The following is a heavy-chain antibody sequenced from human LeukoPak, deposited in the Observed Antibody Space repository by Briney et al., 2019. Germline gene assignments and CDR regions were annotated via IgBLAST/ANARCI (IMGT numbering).Heavy chain of an antibody. Sequence: SETLSLTCTVSGGSISSYYWSWIRQPPGKGLEWIGEINHSGSTNYNPSPKSRVTISVDTSKNQFSLKLSSVTAADTAVYYCARAMPDCSSTSCYSVWGQGTLVTVSS. D-gene: IGHD2-2*01. V-gene: IGHV4-34*01. J-gene: IGHJ4*02. CDR2: INHSGST. CDR1: GGSISSYY. CDR3: ARAMPDCSSTSCYSV.